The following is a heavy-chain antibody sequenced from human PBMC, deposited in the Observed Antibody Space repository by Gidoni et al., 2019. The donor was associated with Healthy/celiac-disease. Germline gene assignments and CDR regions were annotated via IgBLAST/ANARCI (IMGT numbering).Heavy chain of an antibody. Sequence: QVQLVQSGAVVKKPGSSVKVSCQASGGTFSSYAISWVRQGPGQGLEWMGGIIPIFGTANYAQNFQGRVTITADKSTSTAYMELRSLRSEDTAVYYCASPLPMATITYAFDIWGQGTMVTVSS. CDR3: ASPLPMATITYAFDI. J-gene: IGHJ3*02. CDR2: IIPIFGTA. D-gene: IGHD5-12*01. V-gene: IGHV1-69*06. CDR1: GGTFSSYA.